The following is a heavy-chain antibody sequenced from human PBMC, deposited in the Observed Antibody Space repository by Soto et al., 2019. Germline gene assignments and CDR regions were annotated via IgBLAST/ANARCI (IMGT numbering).Heavy chain of an antibody. CDR3: ARDYSSYGPFDY. D-gene: IGHD5-18*01. J-gene: IGHJ4*02. V-gene: IGHV3-48*01. CDR1: AFTVSSNY. CDR2: ISSSSSTI. Sequence: GGSLRLSCAASAFTVSSNYMSWVRQAPGKGLEWVSYISSSSSTIYYADSVKGRFTISRDNAKNSLYLQMNSLRAEDTAVYYCARDYSSYGPFDYWGQGTLVTVSS.